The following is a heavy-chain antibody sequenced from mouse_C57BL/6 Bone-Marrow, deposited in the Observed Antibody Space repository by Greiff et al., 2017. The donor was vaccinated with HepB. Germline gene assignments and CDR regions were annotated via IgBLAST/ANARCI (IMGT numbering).Heavy chain of an antibody. CDR2: INPNNGGT. Sequence: VQLQQSGPELVKPGASVKIPCKASGYTFTDYNMDWVKQSHGKSLEWIGDINPNNGGTIYNQKFKGKATLTVDKSSSTAYMELRSLTSEDTAVYYCARSFITTVVPYAMDYWGQGTSVTVSS. D-gene: IGHD1-1*01. CDR3: ARSFITTVVPYAMDY. V-gene: IGHV1-18*01. CDR1: GYTFTDYN. J-gene: IGHJ4*01.